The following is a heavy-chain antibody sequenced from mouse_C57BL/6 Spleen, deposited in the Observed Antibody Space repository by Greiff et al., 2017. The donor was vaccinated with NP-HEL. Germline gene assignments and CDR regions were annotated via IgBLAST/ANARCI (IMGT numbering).Heavy chain of an antibody. CDR2: INYDGSST. V-gene: IGHV5-16*01. D-gene: IGHD2-2*01. Sequence: EVKVVESEGGLVQPGSSMKLSCTASGFTFSDYYMAWVRQVPEKGLEWVANINYDGSSTYYLDSLKSRFIISRDNAKNILYLQMSSLKSEDTATYYCARGGYDYAMDYWGQGTSVTVSS. CDR3: ARGGYDYAMDY. CDR1: GFTFSDYY. J-gene: IGHJ4*01.